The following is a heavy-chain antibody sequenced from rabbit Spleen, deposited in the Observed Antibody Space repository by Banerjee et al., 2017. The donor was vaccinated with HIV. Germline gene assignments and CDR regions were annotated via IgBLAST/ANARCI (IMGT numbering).Heavy chain of an antibody. CDR3: VRDQAGDADYGPYYLNL. Sequence: QEQLTETGGGLVQPGGSLTLSCKASGLDFSSYGVSWVRQAPGKGLEWIGYIEPIFGNTYYANWVNGRFTISSHNAQNTLYLQLSSLTAADTATYFCVRDQAGDADYGPYYLNLWGQGTLVTV. D-gene: IGHD2-1*01. CDR2: IEPIFGNT. J-gene: IGHJ4*01. CDR1: GLDFSSYG. V-gene: IGHV1S47*01.